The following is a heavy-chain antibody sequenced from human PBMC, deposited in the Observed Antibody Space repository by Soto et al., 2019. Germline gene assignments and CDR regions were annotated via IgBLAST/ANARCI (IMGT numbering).Heavy chain of an antibody. J-gene: IGHJ4*02. V-gene: IGHV1-2*04. CDR2: INPNSGGT. CDR1: GYTFTSYY. D-gene: IGHD3-10*01. CDR3: ARDRLWFGENYFDY. Sequence: ASVKVSCKASGYTFTSYYMHWVRQAPGQGLEWMGWINPNSGGTNYAQKFQGWVTMTRDTSISTAYMELSRLRSDDTAVYYCARDRLWFGENYFDYWGQGTLVTVSS.